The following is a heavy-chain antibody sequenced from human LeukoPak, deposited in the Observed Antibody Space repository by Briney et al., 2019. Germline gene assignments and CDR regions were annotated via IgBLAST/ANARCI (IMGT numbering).Heavy chain of an antibody. J-gene: IGHJ4*02. V-gene: IGHV4-34*01. CDR2: INHSGRA. CDR3: ARGFHIEGRPLGN. Sequence: KPSETLSLTCAVYGGSFSGYYWNWIRQPPGKGLEWIGEINHSGRANYNTSLESRVTISLDTPKNQFSLKLRSVTAADTAVYYCARGFHIEGRPLGNWGQGTPVTVSS. CDR1: GGSFSGYY. D-gene: IGHD6-6*01.